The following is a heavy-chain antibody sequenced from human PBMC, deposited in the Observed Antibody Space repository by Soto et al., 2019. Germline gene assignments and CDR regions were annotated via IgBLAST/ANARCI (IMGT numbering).Heavy chain of an antibody. CDR3: AKVPATEDYYGMDV. CDR2: ISYDGSNK. V-gene: IGHV3-30*18. Sequence: VGSLRLSGAASGFTFSSYGMHWVRQARGKGLEWVAVISYDGSNKYYVDSVKGRFTISRDNSKNTLYLQMNSLRAEDTAVYYCAKVPATEDYYGMDVWGQGTTVTVSS. CDR1: GFTFSSYG. J-gene: IGHJ6*02. D-gene: IGHD2-15*01.